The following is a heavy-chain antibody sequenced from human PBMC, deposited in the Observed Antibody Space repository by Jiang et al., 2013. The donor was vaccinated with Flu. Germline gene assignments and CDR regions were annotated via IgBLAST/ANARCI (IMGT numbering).Heavy chain of an antibody. CDR1: GFTFDDYA. CDR3: ASYYDSSGYYYVRYFQH. V-gene: IGHV3-9*01. D-gene: IGHD3-22*01. J-gene: IGHJ1*01. CDR2: ISWNSGSI. Sequence: SCAASGFTFDDYAMHWVRQAPGKGLEWVSGISWNSGSIGYADSVKGRFTISRDNAKNSLYLQMNSLRAEDTALYYCASYYDSSGYYYVRYFQHWGQGTLVTVSS.